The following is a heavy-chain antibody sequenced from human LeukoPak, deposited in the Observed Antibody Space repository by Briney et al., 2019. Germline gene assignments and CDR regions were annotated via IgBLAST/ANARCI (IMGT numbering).Heavy chain of an antibody. Sequence: GGSLRLSCAASGFTFDDYAMHWVRQAPGKGLERVSGISWNSGSIGYADSVKGRFTISRDNAKNSLYLQMNSLRAEDTALYYCAKDLYSSGSFDYWGQGTLVTVSS. CDR1: GFTFDDYA. D-gene: IGHD6-19*01. V-gene: IGHV3-9*01. CDR2: ISWNSGSI. J-gene: IGHJ4*02. CDR3: AKDLYSSGSFDY.